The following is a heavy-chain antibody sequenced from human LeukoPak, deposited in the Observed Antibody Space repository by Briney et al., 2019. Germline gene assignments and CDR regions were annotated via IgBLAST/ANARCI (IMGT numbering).Heavy chain of an antibody. V-gene: IGHV3-9*01. J-gene: IGHJ4*02. CDR2: ISWNSRNI. D-gene: IGHD3-3*01. CDR3: AKVAGVVID. CDR1: GFTVSSNY. Sequence: QSGGSLRLSCAASGFTVSSNYMSWVRQAPGKGLEWVSGISWNSRNIGYADSVKGRFTISRDNAKNSLYPQMNSLRAEDTALYYCAKVAGVVIDWGQGTLVTVSS.